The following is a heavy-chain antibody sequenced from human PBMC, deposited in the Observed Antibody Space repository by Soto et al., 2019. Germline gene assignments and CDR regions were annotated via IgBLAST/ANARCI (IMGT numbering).Heavy chain of an antibody. CDR2: IIPIFGTA. Sequence: QVQLVQSGAEVKKPGSSVKVSCKASGGTFSSYAISWVRQAPGQGLEWMGGIIPIFGTANYAQKFQGRVTITADESTSAVSIGLSSLRSGDTAVYYCAILVWFGESLNWFDPWGQGTLVTVSS. J-gene: IGHJ5*02. CDR1: GGTFSSYA. CDR3: AILVWFGESLNWFDP. V-gene: IGHV1-69*01. D-gene: IGHD3-10*01.